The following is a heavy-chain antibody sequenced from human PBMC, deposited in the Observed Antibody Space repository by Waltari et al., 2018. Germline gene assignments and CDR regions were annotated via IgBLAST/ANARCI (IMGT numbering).Heavy chain of an antibody. J-gene: IGHJ3*02. V-gene: IGHV4-34*01. D-gene: IGHD6-13*01. CDR2: INHSGST. CDR3: ARGGGRSWYGPAFDI. Sequence: QVQLQQWGAGLLKPSETLSLTCAVYGGSFSGYSWSWIRPPPGKGLEWIGEINHSGSTNYNPSLKSRVTISVDTSKNQFSLKLSSVTAADTAVYYCARGGGRSWYGPAFDIWGQGTMVTVSS. CDR1: GGSFSGYS.